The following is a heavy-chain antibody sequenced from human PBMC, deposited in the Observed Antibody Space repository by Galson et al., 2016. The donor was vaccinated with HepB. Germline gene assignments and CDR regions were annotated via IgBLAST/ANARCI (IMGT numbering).Heavy chain of an antibody. J-gene: IGHJ6*02. CDR1: GGSPSGYY. D-gene: IGHD3-16*02. V-gene: IGHV4-34*01. Sequence: SETLSLTCGVYGGSPSGYYWTWIRQPPAKGLEWIGEINHSGSANYNPSLQSRLHISIDMAKKEFFLNLRSVTAADTAVYYCARYLRLPSGYQFYGLDVWGPGTTVTVSS. CDR3: ARYLRLPSGYQFYGLDV. CDR2: INHSGSA.